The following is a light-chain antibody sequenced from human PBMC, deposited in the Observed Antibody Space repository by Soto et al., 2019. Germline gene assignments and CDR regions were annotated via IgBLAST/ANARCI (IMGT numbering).Light chain of an antibody. CDR2: AAS. CDR1: QSVSNN. CDR3: QQYNNWTPLT. V-gene: IGKV3-15*01. J-gene: IGKJ4*01. Sequence: EIVMSQSPATLSVSPGERVTLSCRASQSVSNNLAWYQQKPGQAPRLLIYAASTRATGIPARFSGSGSATEFTLTISSLQSEDFGVYYCQQYNNWTPLTFGGGTKVEIK.